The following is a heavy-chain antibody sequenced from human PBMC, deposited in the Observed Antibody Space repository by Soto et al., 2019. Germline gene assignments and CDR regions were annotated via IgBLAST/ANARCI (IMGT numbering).Heavy chain of an antibody. CDR2: ISSSGDTI. CDR3: ARGGVAYTSGWGIDY. J-gene: IGHJ4*02. V-gene: IGHV3-11*01. Sequence: QVQLVESGGGLVKPGGSLRLSCASSGFTFSDYYMNWIRQAPGKGLEWVSYISSSGDTIYYADSVKGRFTMSRDNAKNSLYVQMDSLRAEDTAVYYCARGGVAYTSGWGIDYWGQGTLVTVSS. D-gene: IGHD6-19*01. CDR1: GFTFSDYY.